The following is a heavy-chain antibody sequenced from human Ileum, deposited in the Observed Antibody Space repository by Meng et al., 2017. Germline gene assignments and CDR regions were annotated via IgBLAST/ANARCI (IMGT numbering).Heavy chain of an antibody. CDR3: ARADYVRYFDL. CDR2: VYHSGST. D-gene: IGHD3-10*02. CDR1: GGPIEGNHG. J-gene: IGHJ2*01. V-gene: IGHV4-4*02. Sequence: PLVAGTGAVKPSETAPLPCVASGGPIEGNHGWTWIRQPPGQGLRWIGEVYHSGSTHYNPSLQSRVTISIDNSKNRFSLSLNSVTAADTAIYYCARADYVRYFDLWGRGTLVTVSS.